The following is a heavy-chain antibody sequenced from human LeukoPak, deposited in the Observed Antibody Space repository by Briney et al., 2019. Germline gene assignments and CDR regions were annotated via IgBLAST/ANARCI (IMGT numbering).Heavy chain of an antibody. V-gene: IGHV1-46*01. D-gene: IGHD3-10*01. J-gene: IGHJ3*02. CDR1: GYTFTSYY. Sequence: GASVKVSCKASGYTFTSYYMHWVRQAPGQGLEWMGIINPSGGSTSYAQKFQGRVTMTRDMSTSTVYMELSRLRSDDTAVYYCARDHARGKWFGGLRRGAFDIWGQGTMVTVSS. CDR3: ARDHARGKWFGGLRRGAFDI. CDR2: INPSGGST.